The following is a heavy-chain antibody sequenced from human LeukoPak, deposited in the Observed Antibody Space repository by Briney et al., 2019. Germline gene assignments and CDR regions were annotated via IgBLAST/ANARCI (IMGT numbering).Heavy chain of an antibody. J-gene: IGHJ5*02. CDR3: ARHVRPQQQPQPYNWFDP. CDR2: IYPGDSDT. V-gene: IGHV5-51*01. D-gene: IGHD6-13*01. CDR1: EYSFTNYW. Sequence: GESLKISCKGSEYSFTNYWIGWVRQLPGKGLEWMGIIYPGDSDTRYSPSFQGQVTISADKSISTAYLQWSSLKASDTAMYYCARHVRPQQQPQPYNWFDPWGQGTLVTVSS.